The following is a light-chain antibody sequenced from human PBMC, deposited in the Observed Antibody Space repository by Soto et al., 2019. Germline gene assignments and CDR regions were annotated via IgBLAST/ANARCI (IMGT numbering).Light chain of an antibody. V-gene: IGLV1-44*01. CDR3: AAWDDTLDAYV. J-gene: IGLJ1*01. CDR2: ADK. Sequence: QAVVTQPASVSGTPGQTVIISASGSSSNIGSNTVNWYQHLPGTAPKLLIYADKQRPSGVPDRFSGSKSGSSASLAISGLQPEDEGDYYCAAWDDTLDAYVFGPGTKVTVL. CDR1: SSNIGSNT.